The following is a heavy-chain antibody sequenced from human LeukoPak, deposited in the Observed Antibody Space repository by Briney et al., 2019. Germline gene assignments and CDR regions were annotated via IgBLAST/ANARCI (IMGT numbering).Heavy chain of an antibody. J-gene: IGHJ4*02. D-gene: IGHD2-21*02. Sequence: PGGSLRLSCAASGFTFSSYGMHWVRQAPGKGLEWVAVIWYDGSNKYYADSVKGRFTISRDNSKNTLYLQMNSLRVEDTAVYYCAKDLSVVVTGYFDYWGQGTLVTVSS. V-gene: IGHV3-33*06. CDR2: IWYDGSNK. CDR3: AKDLSVVVTGYFDY. CDR1: GFTFSSYG.